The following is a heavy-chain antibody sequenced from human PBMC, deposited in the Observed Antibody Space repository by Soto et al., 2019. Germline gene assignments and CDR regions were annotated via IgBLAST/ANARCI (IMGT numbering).Heavy chain of an antibody. CDR3: ATVDFWSGYPDY. CDR2: FDPEDGET. J-gene: IGHJ4*02. D-gene: IGHD3-3*01. V-gene: IGHV1-24*01. Sequence: GASVKVSCKASGYTLTELSMHWVRQAPGKGLEWMGGFDPEDGETIYAQKFQGRVTMTEDTSTDTAYMELSSLRSEDTAVYYCATVDFWSGYPDYWGQGTLVTVSS. CDR1: GYTLTELS.